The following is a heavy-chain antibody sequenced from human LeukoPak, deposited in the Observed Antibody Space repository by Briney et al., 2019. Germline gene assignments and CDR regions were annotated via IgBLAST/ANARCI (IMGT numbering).Heavy chain of an antibody. J-gene: IGHJ4*02. CDR2: INPNSGGT. D-gene: IGHD3-10*01. Sequence: ASVKVSCKASGYTFTGYYMHWVRQAPGQGLEWMGWINPNSGGTNYAQKFQGRVTMTRDTSISTAYMELSRLRSDDTAVYYCARVRGITMVRGVIDYFDYWGQGTLVTVSS. V-gene: IGHV1-2*02. CDR3: ARVRGITMVRGVIDYFDY. CDR1: GYTFTGYY.